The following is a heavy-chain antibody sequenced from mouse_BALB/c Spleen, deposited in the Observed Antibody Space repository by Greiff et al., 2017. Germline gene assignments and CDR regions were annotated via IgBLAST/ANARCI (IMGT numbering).Heavy chain of an antibody. Sequence: EVQLQQSGPELVKPGASVKISCKASGYSFTGYFMNWVKQSHGKSLEWIGRINPYNGDTFYNQKFKGKATLTVDKSSSTAHMELLSLTSEDSAVYYCGRDSYYYGSSYWYFDVWGAGTTVTVSS. CDR1: GYSFTGYF. V-gene: IGHV1-37*01. CDR3: GRDSYYYGSSYWYFDV. D-gene: IGHD1-1*01. CDR2: INPYNGDT. J-gene: IGHJ1*01.